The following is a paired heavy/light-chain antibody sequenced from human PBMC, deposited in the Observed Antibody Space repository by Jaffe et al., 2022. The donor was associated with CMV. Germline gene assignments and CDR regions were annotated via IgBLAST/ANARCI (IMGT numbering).Light chain of an antibody. CDR1: SGHSRND. J-gene: IGLJ3*02. CDR2: VNNDGSH. Sequence: QLVLTQSPSASASLGASVKLTCTLSSGHSRNDIAWHQKQPAKGPRFLMRVNNDGSHNKGDGIPDRFSGSSSGAERYLTISSVQSEDEADYHCQTWGTGGWVFGGGTKLTVL. CDR3: QTWGTGGWV. V-gene: IGLV4-69*01.
Heavy chain of an antibody. Sequence: EVQLLESGGDLVQPGGSLRLSCTASGFTFSNYAMSWVRQAPGKGLEWVSSLSGSGATTYYTDSVKGRFTISRDNSKNTLYLQMNSLRAEDRAVYYCAKGKWELYMGDAFDFWGQGTMVAVSS. D-gene: IGHD1-26*01. CDR1: GFTFSNYA. J-gene: IGHJ3*01. V-gene: IGHV3-23*01. CDR2: LSGSGATT. CDR3: AKGKWELYMGDAFDF.